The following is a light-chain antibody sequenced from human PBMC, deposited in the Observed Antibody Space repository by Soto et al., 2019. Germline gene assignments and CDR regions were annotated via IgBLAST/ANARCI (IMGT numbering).Light chain of an antibody. CDR3: QEYNSY. V-gene: IGKV1-5*03. J-gene: IGKJ4*01. CDR2: RAS. Sequence: DIQMTQSPYTLSASVGDRVTITCRASQNIDNWLAWYQQKPGKPPKLLIYRASSLETGVPSRFSGSGSGTEFTLTISNLQPDDSATHYCQEYNSYFGGGTKVEIK. CDR1: QNIDNW.